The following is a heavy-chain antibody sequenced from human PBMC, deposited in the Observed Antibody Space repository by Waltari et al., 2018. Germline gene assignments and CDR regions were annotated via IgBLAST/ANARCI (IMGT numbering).Heavy chain of an antibody. D-gene: IGHD1-1*01. Sequence: EVQLLESGGGSAQPVEYLRLSCAASGFTFAIYAMSWVLQAPGKGLGWVSSLSGSGGDTYYADSVKGRFTVSRDNSKNKVYLQMNNLRAEDTALYYCTKDLTTAPGNVNWFHPWGQGTLVTVSS. CDR2: LSGSGGDT. CDR3: TKDLTTAPGNVNWFHP. V-gene: IGHV3-23*01. J-gene: IGHJ5*02. CDR1: GFTFAIYA.